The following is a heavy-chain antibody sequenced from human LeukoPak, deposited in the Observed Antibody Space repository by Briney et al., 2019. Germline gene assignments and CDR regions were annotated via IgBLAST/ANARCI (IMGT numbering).Heavy chain of an antibody. J-gene: IGHJ4*02. CDR3: ARQVYSSSWSYYFDY. D-gene: IGHD6-13*01. CDR2: IHYSGST. CDR1: GGSISSYY. Sequence: SETLSLTCTVSGGSISSYYWSWIRQPPGRGLEWIGSIHYSGSTSYNSSLKSRVTISVDTSKNQFSLKLSSVTPADTAVYYCARQVYSSSWSYYFDYWGQGILVTVSS. V-gene: IGHV4-59*01.